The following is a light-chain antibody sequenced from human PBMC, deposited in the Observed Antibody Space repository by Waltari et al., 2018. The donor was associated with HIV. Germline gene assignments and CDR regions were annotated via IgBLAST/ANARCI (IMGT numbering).Light chain of an antibody. V-gene: IGLV2-14*01. CDR3: SSYTSSSTLV. CDR2: EVS. J-gene: IGLJ2*01. Sequence: QSALTQPASVSGSPGQSITISCTGTSSDVGGYNYVSWYQQHPGTAPQLMISEVSNRPAGVSNRFSGSKAGNTASLTISGLQAEDEADYYCSSYTSSSTLVFGGGTKLTVL. CDR1: SSDVGGYNY.